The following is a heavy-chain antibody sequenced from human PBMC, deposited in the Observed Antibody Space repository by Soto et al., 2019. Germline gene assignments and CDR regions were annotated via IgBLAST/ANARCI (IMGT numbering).Heavy chain of an antibody. CDR2: ISGSGGIT. D-gene: IGHD2-15*01. V-gene: IGHV3-23*01. CDR3: AKAVATTFGWFDP. Sequence: EVQLLESGGGLVQPGESLRLSCAASGITFSSYAMNWVRRAPGKGLEWVSSISGSGGITHYADSVKGRFTISRDNSKNTLYLQMNTLRAEDTAIYYCAKAVATTFGWFDPWGQGTLVTVSS. CDR1: GITFSSYA. J-gene: IGHJ5*02.